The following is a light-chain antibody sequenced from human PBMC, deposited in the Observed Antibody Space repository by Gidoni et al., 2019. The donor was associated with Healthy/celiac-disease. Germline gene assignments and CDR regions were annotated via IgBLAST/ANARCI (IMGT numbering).Light chain of an antibody. J-gene: IGLJ3*02. CDR2: GKS. CDR1: SSNIGAGYD. Sequence: QSVLTQPPSVSGAPGQRVTIPCTGSSSNIGAGYDVHWYQQLPGTAPKHRIYGKSNRPSGVPDRFSGSKSGTSASLAITGLQAEDEADYYCQSYDSSLSGSKVFGGGTKLTVL. V-gene: IGLV1-40*01. CDR3: QSYDSSLSGSKV.